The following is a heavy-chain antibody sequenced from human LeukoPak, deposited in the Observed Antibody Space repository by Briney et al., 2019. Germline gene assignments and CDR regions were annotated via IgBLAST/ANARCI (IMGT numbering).Heavy chain of an antibody. CDR3: ARGPTNGQAFDY. D-gene: IGHD2-8*01. V-gene: IGHV3-7*01. J-gene: IGHJ4*02. CDR1: GFTFFSSW. CDR2: IREDGSEK. Sequence: GGSLRLSCAASGFTFFSSWMTWVRQAPGKGLEWVASIREDGSEKTSVDSVKGRFTISRDNAKNSVYLQMDSLRGEDTAVYYCARGPTNGQAFDYWGQGTLVSVSS.